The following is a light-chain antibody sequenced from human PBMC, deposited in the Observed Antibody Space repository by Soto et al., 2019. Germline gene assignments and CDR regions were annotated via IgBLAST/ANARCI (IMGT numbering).Light chain of an antibody. Sequence: QSVLTQPRSVSGSPGQSVTISCTGTSSDVGGYNYVSWYQQHPGKAPKLMIYDVSKRPSGGPDRFSGSKSGNTASLTISGLQAEDEADYYCCSYAGSYTPWVFGGGTKLTVL. CDR3: CSYAGSYTPWV. V-gene: IGLV2-11*01. CDR1: SSDVGGYNY. J-gene: IGLJ3*02. CDR2: DVS.